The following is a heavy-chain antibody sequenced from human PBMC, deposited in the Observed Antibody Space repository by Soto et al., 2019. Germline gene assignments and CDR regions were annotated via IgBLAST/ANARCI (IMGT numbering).Heavy chain of an antibody. CDR1: GYTFTGYY. CDR2: INPNSGGT. CDR3: ARDSSSSGTYYYYYMDV. V-gene: IGHV1-2*04. Sequence: QVQLVQSGAEVKKPGASVKVSCKASGYTFTGYYMHWVRQAPGQGLEWMGWINPNSGGTNYAQKFQGSVTMTRDTSISTAYMELSRLRSDDTAVYYCARDSSSSGTYYYYYMDVWGKGTTVTVSS. D-gene: IGHD6-6*01. J-gene: IGHJ6*03.